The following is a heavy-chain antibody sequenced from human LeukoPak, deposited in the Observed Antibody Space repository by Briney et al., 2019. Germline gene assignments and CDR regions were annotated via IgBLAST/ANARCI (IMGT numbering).Heavy chain of an antibody. D-gene: IGHD2-2*01. J-gene: IGHJ4*02. CDR3: ARDRRRPVVPAAIVPYNFDY. Sequence: SETLSLTCAVSGGSFSGYYWCWIRQPPRRGLGWVGEINHSGSTNYNPSLKSRVTISEDTSKNQSSLKLSSVTGADTAVYYCARDRRRPVVPAAIVPYNFDYGGQGTLVTVSA. CDR2: INHSGST. CDR1: GGSFSGYY. V-gene: IGHV4-34*01.